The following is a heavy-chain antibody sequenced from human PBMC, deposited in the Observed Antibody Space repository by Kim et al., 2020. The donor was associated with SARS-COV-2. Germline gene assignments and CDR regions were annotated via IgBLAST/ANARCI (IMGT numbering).Heavy chain of an antibody. Sequence: NKYYPESGKGRCTISRANSKNTLYLQMNSLTAEDTAVYYCARDTTFRFDPWGQGTLVTVSS. CDR2: NK. J-gene: IGHJ5*02. CDR3: ARDTTFRFDP. D-gene: IGHD3-3*01. V-gene: IGHV3-33*01.